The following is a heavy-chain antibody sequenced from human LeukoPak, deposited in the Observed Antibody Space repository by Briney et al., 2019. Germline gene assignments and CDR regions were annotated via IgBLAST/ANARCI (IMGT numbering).Heavy chain of an antibody. D-gene: IGHD4-23*01. Sequence: GGSLRLSCAASGFSFSSYWMHWVRQAPGKGLGWVAHINSDGSSTSYADSVKGRFTISRDNSKNTLYLQMNSLRAEDTAVYYCYGGNSSFDYWGQGTLVTVSS. CDR1: GFSFSSYW. CDR2: INSDGSST. J-gene: IGHJ4*02. CDR3: YGGNSSFDY. V-gene: IGHV3-74*01.